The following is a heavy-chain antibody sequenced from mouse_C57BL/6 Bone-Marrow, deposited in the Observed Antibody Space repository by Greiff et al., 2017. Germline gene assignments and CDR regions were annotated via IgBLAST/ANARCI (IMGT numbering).Heavy chain of an antibody. Sequence: EVQGVESGGGLVQPKGSLKLSCAATGFSFNTYAMNWVRQAPGKGLEWVARIRSKSNNYATYYADSVKDRFTISRDDSESMLYLQMNNLKTEDTAMYYCVGYAMDYWGQGTSVTVSS. CDR2: IRSKSNNYAT. J-gene: IGHJ4*01. CDR1: GFSFNTYA. CDR3: VGYAMDY. V-gene: IGHV10-1*01.